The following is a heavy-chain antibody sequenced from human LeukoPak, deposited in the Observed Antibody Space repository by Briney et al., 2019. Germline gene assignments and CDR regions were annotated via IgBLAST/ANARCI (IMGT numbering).Heavy chain of an antibody. J-gene: IGHJ4*02. CDR2: MYHSGST. CDR1: GGSISSSSYN. Sequence: SETLSLTCSVSGGSISSSSYNWGWVRQAPGKGLERMGSMYHSGSTYYNPSLRSRVTISVDMSRNHFSLILNSVSAADTAVYHCARHVLFENGNKRGFEYWGPGTLVTVSS. V-gene: IGHV4-39*01. CDR3: ARHVLFENGNKRGFEY. D-gene: IGHD2/OR15-2a*01.